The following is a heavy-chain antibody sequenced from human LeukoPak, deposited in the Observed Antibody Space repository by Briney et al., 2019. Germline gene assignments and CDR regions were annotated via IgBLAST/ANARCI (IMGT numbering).Heavy chain of an antibody. J-gene: IGHJ6*03. CDR2: IYYSGST. CDR3: ARDSEYYYDSSGYSNYYYYYMDV. Sequence: PSETLSLTCTVSGGSISSSSYYWGWIRQPPGKGLEWIGSIYYSGSTNYNPSLKSRVTISVDTSKNQFSLKLSSVTAADTAVYYCARDSEYYYDSSGYSNYYYYYMDVWGKGTTVTMSS. V-gene: IGHV4-39*07. CDR1: GGSISSSSYY. D-gene: IGHD3-22*01.